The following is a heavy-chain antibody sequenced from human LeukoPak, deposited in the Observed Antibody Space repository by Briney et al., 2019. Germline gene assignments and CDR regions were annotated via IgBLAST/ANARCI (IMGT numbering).Heavy chain of an antibody. J-gene: IGHJ4*02. D-gene: IGHD2-21*02. CDR1: GGSVSSGSYY. Sequence: PSETLSLTCTVSGGSVSSGSYYWSWIRQPPGKGLEWIGYIYYSGSTNYNPSLKSRVTISVDTSKNQFSLKLSSVTAADTAVYYCARDQPLLGFDYWGQGTLVTVSS. V-gene: IGHV4-61*01. CDR3: ARDQPLLGFDY. CDR2: IYYSGST.